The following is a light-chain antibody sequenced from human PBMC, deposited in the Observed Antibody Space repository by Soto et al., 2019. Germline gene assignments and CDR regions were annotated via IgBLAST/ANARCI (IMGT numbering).Light chain of an antibody. CDR3: QQSYSLPLS. J-gene: IGKJ4*01. CDR2: SAS. Sequence: DLQMTQSPSSLPASVGDRVTITCRASQSISRSLNWYQQKPGKAPKFLMYSASSLHSGVPSRFRGRGSGTDFTLTISNVQPEDFATYYCQQSYSLPLSFGGGTKVEIK. V-gene: IGKV1-39*01. CDR1: QSISRS.